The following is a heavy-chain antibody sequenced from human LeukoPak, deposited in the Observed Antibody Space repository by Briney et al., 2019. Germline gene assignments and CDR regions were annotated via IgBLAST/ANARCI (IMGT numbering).Heavy chain of an antibody. CDR2: ISGSGGST. D-gene: IGHD6-13*01. J-gene: IGHJ6*03. CDR1: GFTFSSYA. V-gene: IGHV3-23*01. CDR3: AKAAGPRYYYYYMDV. Sequence: PGGSLRLSCAASGFTFSSYAMSWVRQAPGKGLEWVSAISGSGGSTYYADSVKGRFTISRDNSKNTLYLQMNSLRAEDMAVYYCAKAAGPRYYYYYMDVWGKGTTVTVSS.